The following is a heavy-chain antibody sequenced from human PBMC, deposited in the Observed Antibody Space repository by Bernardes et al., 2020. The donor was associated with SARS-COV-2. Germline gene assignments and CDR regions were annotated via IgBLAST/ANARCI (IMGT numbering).Heavy chain of an antibody. CDR3: ARLDYYLSVTYYNARHY. D-gene: IGHD3-10*01. V-gene: IGHV4-39*01. J-gene: IGHJ4*02. CDR2: INYSGGT. CDR1: GDSIRSSNYC. Sequence: SETLSLTCTVSGDSIRSSNYCWGWLLQPPGKGLEWIGNINYSGGTYYTPSLQSRVTISVDMSKNQFSLRLTSVTAADTAVYFCARLDYYLSVTYYNARHYWGQGALVTVSS.